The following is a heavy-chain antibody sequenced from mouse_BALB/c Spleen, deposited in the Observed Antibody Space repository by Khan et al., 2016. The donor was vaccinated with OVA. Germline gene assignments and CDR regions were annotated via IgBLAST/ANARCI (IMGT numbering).Heavy chain of an antibody. V-gene: IGHV1S134*01. J-gene: IGHJ2*01. D-gene: IGHD2-14*01. Sequence: EVQLQESGAELGRPGASVKLSCKTSGSTFTSYGIKWVKQRPGQGLEWIGYIYTGNGYTEYNERFQGKAILTSDTSSSTAYMQLRSLTSEDAAISFCTTAYYRYYFDYWRQGTTLTVSS. CDR1: GSTFTSYG. CDR3: TTAYYRYYFDY. CDR2: IYTGNGYT.